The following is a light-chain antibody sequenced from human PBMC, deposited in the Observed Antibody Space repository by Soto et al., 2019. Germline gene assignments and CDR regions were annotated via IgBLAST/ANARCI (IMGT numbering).Light chain of an antibody. Sequence: EIVMTPSPATLSVSPGERATLSCRASQSVGSNLAWYQQKPGQAPRLLIYGASTRATGIPARFSGSGSGTEFTLTISSLQSEDFAVYYSQQYNNWPPATCGQGTKVEIK. J-gene: IGKJ1*01. CDR3: QQYNNWPPAT. CDR2: GAS. V-gene: IGKV3-15*01. CDR1: QSVGSN.